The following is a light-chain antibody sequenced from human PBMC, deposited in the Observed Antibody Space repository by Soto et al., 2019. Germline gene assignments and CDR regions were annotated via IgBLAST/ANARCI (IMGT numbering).Light chain of an antibody. Sequence: EIVLTQSPGTLSVPPRGRATLSCSASQSVSSNLAWYQQKPGQAPRLLIYGASNRATGIPDTFSGSGSGTEFTLTIRSLQSQDYAVSYCHKYNNWPQWKFGNGNKVDIK. J-gene: IGKJ1*01. CDR2: GAS. V-gene: IGKV3-15*01. CDR1: QSVSSN. CDR3: HKYNNWPQWK.